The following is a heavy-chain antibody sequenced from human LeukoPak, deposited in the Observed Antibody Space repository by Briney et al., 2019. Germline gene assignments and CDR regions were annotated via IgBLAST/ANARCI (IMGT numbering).Heavy chain of an antibody. CDR2: IYSGGST. CDR3: AREDYGLDAFDI. J-gene: IGHJ3*02. Sequence: PGGSLSLSCAASGFTVSSNYMSWVRQAPGKGLEWVSVIYSGGSTYYADSVKGRFTISRDNSKNTLYLQMNSLRAEDTAVYYCAREDYGLDAFDIWGQGTMVTVSS. CDR1: GFTVSSNY. D-gene: IGHD4-17*01. V-gene: IGHV3-53*01.